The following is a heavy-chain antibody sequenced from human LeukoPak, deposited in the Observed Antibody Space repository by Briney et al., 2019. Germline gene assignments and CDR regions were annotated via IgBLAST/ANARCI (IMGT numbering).Heavy chain of an antibody. CDR2: IYTSGST. Sequence: PSETLSLTCTVSGGSISSYYWSWIRQPAGKGLEWIGRIYTSGSTNYNPSLKSRVTMSVDMSKNQFSLKLSSVTAADTAVYYCARSDRGLWSGYYFDYWGQGTLVTVSS. D-gene: IGHD3-3*01. CDR3: ARSDRGLWSGYYFDY. J-gene: IGHJ4*02. V-gene: IGHV4-4*07. CDR1: GGSISSYY.